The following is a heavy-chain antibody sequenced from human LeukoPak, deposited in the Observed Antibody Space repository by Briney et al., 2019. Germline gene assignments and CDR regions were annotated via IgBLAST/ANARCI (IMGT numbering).Heavy chain of an antibody. Sequence: PGGSLRLSCAASGFTFSSYDMHWVRQAPGKGLEWVSTIGAAGEMFYPGSVKGRFTISRDDAKNSMYLQMNSLRAGDTAVYYCVGRLRGWSSGFDYWGQGILVTVSS. J-gene: IGHJ4*02. D-gene: IGHD6-19*01. CDR1: GFTFSSYD. CDR3: VGRLRGWSSGFDY. CDR2: IGAAGEM. V-gene: IGHV3-13*04.